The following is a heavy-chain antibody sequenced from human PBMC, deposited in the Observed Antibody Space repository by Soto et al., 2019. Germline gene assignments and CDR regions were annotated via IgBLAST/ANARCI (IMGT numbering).Heavy chain of an antibody. CDR1: GGSISSTSYY. Sequence: PSETLSLTCTVSGGSISSTSYYWVWIRQPPGKGLEWIGSVYYSGSTYYNPSLKSRVTISVDTSENQFSLKLSSVTAADTAVYYCARQVVGGTVAGAGSFDYWGQGTLVTVSS. J-gene: IGHJ4*02. D-gene: IGHD6-19*01. CDR3: ARQVVGGTVAGAGSFDY. V-gene: IGHV4-39*01. CDR2: VYYSGST.